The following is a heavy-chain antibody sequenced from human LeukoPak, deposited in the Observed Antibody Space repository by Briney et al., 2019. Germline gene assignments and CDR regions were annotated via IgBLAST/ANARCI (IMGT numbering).Heavy chain of an antibody. V-gene: IGHV1-18*01. CDR3: AREACSDGVCYFEY. CDR1: GYTFTNYG. J-gene: IGHJ4*02. D-gene: IGHD2-8*01. Sequence: ASVKVSCKASGYTFTNYGFSWVRQAPGEGLEWMGWISAYNGDTKYAQKFQGRVTITTDTSATTVYMELGSLRFDDAAVYYCAREACSDGVCYFEYWGQGTLATVSS. CDR2: ISAYNGDT.